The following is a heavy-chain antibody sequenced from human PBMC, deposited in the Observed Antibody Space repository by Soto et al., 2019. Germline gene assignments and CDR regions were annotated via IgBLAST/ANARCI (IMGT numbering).Heavy chain of an antibody. CDR1: GFTFSNYG. J-gene: IGHJ3*02. V-gene: IGHV3-21*01. CDR3: ARGELPVTPDAFDI. D-gene: IGHD4-17*01. Sequence: GGSLRLSCAASGFTFSNYGMNWVRQAPGKGLEWVSAISSSSSYIYYADSVKGRITISRDNAKNSLYLQMNSLRAEDTAVYYCARGELPVTPDAFDIWGQGTMVTVSS. CDR2: ISSSSSYI.